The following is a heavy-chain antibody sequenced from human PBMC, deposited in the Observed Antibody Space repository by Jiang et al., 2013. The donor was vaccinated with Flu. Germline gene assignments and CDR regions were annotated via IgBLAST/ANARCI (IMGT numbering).Heavy chain of an antibody. CDR1: GYSFTSYW. J-gene: IGHJ4*02. Sequence: GAEVKKPGESLKISCKGSGYSFTSYWIGWVRQMPGKGLEWMGIIYPGDSDTRYSPSFQGQVTISADKSISTAYLQWSSLKASDTAMYYCARLESSSFPTSRNFDYWGQGTLVTVSS. CDR3: ARLESSSFPTSRNFDY. D-gene: IGHD6-13*01. CDR2: IYPGDSDT. V-gene: IGHV5-51*01.